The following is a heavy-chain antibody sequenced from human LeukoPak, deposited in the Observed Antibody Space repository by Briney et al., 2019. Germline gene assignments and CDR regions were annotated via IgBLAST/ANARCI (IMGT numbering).Heavy chain of an antibody. CDR2: IYYSTSP. Sequence: SETLSLTCTVSGGSISSYYWSWIRQPPGKGLEWIGYIYYSTSPSYNISLQNRVTISVDTSKNQFTLKLSSVTAAETAVYYCAIWGPVVLTGYYRYWYFDLWGRGTLVTVSS. V-gene: IGHV4-59*08. CDR1: GGSISSYY. J-gene: IGHJ2*01. CDR3: AIWGPVVLTGYYRYWYFDL. D-gene: IGHD3-9*01.